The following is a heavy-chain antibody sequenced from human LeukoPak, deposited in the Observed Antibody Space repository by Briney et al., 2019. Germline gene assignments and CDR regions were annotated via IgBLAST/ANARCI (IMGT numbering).Heavy chain of an antibody. CDR1: GGSICSGSYY. CDR2: IYTTGST. CDR3: VRDRGRRPNNGFDP. V-gene: IGHV4-61*02. J-gene: IGHJ5*02. Sequence: SETLSLTCTVAGGSICSGSYYWNWIRQPAGRRLEWIGRIYTTGSTQYNPSLNTRVTIPLDTSKNQFSLNLSSVTAADTAVYYCVRDRGRRPNNGFDPWGQGTLVTVSS.